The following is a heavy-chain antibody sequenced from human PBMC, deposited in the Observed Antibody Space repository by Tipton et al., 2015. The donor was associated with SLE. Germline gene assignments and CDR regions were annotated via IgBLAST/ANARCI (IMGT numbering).Heavy chain of an antibody. Sequence: TLSLTCTVSGASISSSYWSWIRQPPGKGLEWIGYIYYTGSANYNPSLKSRVTISIDTSKNQFSVKLTSVTAADTAMYYCARIGGTGGFHFPLWGQGTLVTVSS. J-gene: IGHJ4*02. CDR2: IYYTGSA. V-gene: IGHV4-59*01. D-gene: IGHD2-8*02. CDR3: ARIGGTGGFHFPL. CDR1: GASISSSY.